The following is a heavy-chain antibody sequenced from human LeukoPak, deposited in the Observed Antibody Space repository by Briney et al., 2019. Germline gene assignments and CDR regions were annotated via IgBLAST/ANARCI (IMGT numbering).Heavy chain of an antibody. CDR3: ARGIPQDYGDSIFDY. Sequence: GGSLRLSCAASGFTFSSYDMHWVRQATGKGLEWVSAIGTAGDTYYPGSVKGRFTISRENAKNSLYLQMNSLRAGDTAVYYCARGIPQDYGDSIFDYWGQGTLVTVSS. CDR1: GFTFSSYD. D-gene: IGHD4-17*01. V-gene: IGHV3-13*01. J-gene: IGHJ4*02. CDR2: IGTAGDT.